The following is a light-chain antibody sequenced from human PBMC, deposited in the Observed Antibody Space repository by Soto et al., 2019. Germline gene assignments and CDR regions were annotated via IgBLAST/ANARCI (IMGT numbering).Light chain of an antibody. CDR2: DVT. V-gene: IGLV2-14*01. Sequence: QSVLTQPASVSGSPGQSITISCTGANSDVAGYNFVSWYQQYPGKAPKLMIYDVTNRPSGVSNRFSGSKSGNTASLTISGLQAEDEADYYCSSYSSSSTLVVFGGGTQLTVL. CDR1: NSDVAGYNF. CDR3: SSYSSSSTLVV. J-gene: IGLJ2*01.